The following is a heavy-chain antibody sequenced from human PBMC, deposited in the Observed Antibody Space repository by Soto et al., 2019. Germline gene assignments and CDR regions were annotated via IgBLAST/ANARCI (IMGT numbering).Heavy chain of an antibody. V-gene: IGHV2-5*02. D-gene: IGHD3-10*01. Sequence: SGPTLVNPRQTLTLTCTFSGFSLSTSGVGVGWIRQPPGKALEWLALIYWDDDKRYSPSLKSRLTITKDTSKNQVVLTMTNMDPVDTATYYXAHRVYGSGTQGRWFDPWGQGTLVTVSS. CDR1: GFSLSTSGVG. J-gene: IGHJ5*02. CDR3: AHRVYGSGTQGRWFDP. CDR2: IYWDDDK.